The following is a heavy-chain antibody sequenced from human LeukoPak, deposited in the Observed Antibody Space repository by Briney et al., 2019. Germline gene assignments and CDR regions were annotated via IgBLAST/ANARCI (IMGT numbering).Heavy chain of an antibody. V-gene: IGHV4-38-2*02. J-gene: IGHJ3*02. D-gene: IGHD3-22*01. CDR3: AREVLLENSGGYSRQEAFDI. CDR2: IYHSGST. CDR1: GYSISSGYY. Sequence: SETLSLTCAVSGYSISSGYYWGWIRQPPGKGLEWIGSIYHSGSTYYNPSLKSRVTISVDTSKNQFSLKVSSVTAADTAVYYCAREVLLENSGGYSRQEAFDIWGQGTMVTVSS.